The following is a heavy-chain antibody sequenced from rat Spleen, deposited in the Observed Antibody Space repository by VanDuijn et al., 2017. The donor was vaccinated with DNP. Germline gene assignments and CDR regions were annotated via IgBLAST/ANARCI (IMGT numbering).Heavy chain of an antibody. Sequence: EMQLQESGSGLVKPSHSLSLTCSVTGYSITSGYGWTWIRKFPGNKMEWMGYISYSGSTGYNPSLKSRISITRDTSKNQFFLQLNSVTTEDTATYYCARWSRYFDYWGQGVMVTVSS. CDR2: ISYSGST. CDR1: GYSITSGY. V-gene: IGHV3-1*01. CDR3: ARWSRYFDY. J-gene: IGHJ2*01.